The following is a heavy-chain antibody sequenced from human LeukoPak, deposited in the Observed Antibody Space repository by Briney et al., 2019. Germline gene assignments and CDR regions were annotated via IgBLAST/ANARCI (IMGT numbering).Heavy chain of an antibody. J-gene: IGHJ4*02. Sequence: PSETLSLTCTVSGGSISSYYWSWIRQPPGKGLEWIGDIYYSGSTNYNPSLKSRVTISVDTSKNQFSLKLSSVTAADTAVYYCARGRIAVAGTKNYFDYWGQGTLVTVSS. V-gene: IGHV4-59*01. CDR1: GGSISSYY. D-gene: IGHD6-19*01. CDR2: IYYSGST. CDR3: ARGRIAVAGTKNYFDY.